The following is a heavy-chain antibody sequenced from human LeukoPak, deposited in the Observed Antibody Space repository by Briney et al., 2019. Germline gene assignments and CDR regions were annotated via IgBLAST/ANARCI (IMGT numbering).Heavy chain of an antibody. V-gene: IGHV3-64*01. CDR1: GFTFSSYA. CDR3: ARGQHDFWSGYLTSNAPCDY. Sequence: PGGSLRLSCAVSGFTFSSYAMHWVRQAPGKGLEYVSAISSNGGSTYYANSVKGRFTISRDNSKNTLYLQMGSLRAEDMAVYYCARGQHDFWSGYLTSNAPCDYWGQGTLVTVSS. J-gene: IGHJ4*02. D-gene: IGHD3-3*01. CDR2: ISSNGGST.